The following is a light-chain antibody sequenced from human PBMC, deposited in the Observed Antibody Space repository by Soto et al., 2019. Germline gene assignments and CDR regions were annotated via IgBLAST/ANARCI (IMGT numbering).Light chain of an antibody. CDR2: GAS. V-gene: IGKV3-20*01. CDR1: QSVSSSY. J-gene: IGKJ3*01. CDR3: QHYSSSPPEFT. Sequence: EIVLTQSPGTLSLSPGERATLSCRASQSVSSSYLAWYQQRPGQAPRLLSFGASYRATGIPDRFSGSGSGTDFTFNISRLEPEDFAVYYCQHYSSSPPEFTFGPGTKVDSK.